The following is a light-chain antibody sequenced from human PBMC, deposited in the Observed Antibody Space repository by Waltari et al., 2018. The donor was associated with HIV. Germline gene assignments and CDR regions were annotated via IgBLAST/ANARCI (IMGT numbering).Light chain of an antibody. J-gene: IGLJ2*01. CDR2: DDN. V-gene: IGLV3-21*02. CDR1: DLYTPS. CDR3: KVWIRSNDLV. Sequence: SYVLIQPISVSSALCPTAHLTLGRCDLYTPSVHWYRQMPVQAPEVVLCDDNERPSGVPDRFSGSNSGTTATLAISRVVSEDEADYYCKVWIRSNDLVFGGGTKVTVL.